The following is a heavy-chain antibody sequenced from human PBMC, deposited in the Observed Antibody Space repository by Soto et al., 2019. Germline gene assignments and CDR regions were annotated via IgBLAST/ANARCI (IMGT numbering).Heavy chain of an antibody. V-gene: IGHV1-2*02. Sequence: GASVKVSCKASGYTFTGYYMHWVRQAPGQGLEWMGWINPNSGGTNYAQKFQGRVTMTRDTSISTAYMELSRLRSDDTAVYYCAEESSSSSGFVDYWGQGTLVTVSS. CDR3: AEESSSSSGFVDY. CDR2: INPNSGGT. CDR1: GYTFTGYY. D-gene: IGHD6-6*01. J-gene: IGHJ4*02.